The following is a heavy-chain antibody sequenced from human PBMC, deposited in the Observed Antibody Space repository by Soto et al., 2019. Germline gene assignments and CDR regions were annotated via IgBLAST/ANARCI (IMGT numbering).Heavy chain of an antibody. J-gene: IGHJ5*02. CDR3: SRRAPEGFEP. Sequence: QLQLQESGPGLVKASETLSLTCTVSGGSLSSSPYFWGWIRRPPGKGLEFIGSINNFGDTYYNPSHESRVTLCVDTSKNQFSLRVTSVTATDTGLYYCSRRAPEGFEPWGQGTLVTVSS. CDR2: INNFGDT. V-gene: IGHV4-39*01. CDR1: GGSLSSSPYF.